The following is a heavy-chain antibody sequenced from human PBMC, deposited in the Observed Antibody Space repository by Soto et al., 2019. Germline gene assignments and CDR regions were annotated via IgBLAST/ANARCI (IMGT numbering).Heavy chain of an antibody. CDR1: GYTFTNFD. CDR3: AREVSVYGDYERDY. V-gene: IGHV1-8*01. Sequence: ASVKVSCKTSGYTFTNFDVNWVRQAAGQGLEWMGWMSPNSENKGYAQKFQGRVSMTRDTSITTAYMELSSLRSEDTAVYYCAREVSVYGDYERDYWGQGTLVTVSS. D-gene: IGHD4-17*01. J-gene: IGHJ4*02. CDR2: MSPNSENK.